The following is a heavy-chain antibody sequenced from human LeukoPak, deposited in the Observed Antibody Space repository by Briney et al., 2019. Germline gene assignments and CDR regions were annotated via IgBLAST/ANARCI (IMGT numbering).Heavy chain of an antibody. D-gene: IGHD6-6*01. Sequence: GESLKIYCKGSGYSHTNYWIGWVRQMPGKGLEWMEIIYPGDSDIRYSPSFQGQVTISADKSISTAYLQWSSLKASDTAMYYCARGGNLAARNFDSWRQPSMVTVSS. CDR2: IYPGDSDI. CDR3: ARGGNLAARNFDS. V-gene: IGHV5-51*01. CDR1: GYSHTNYW. J-gene: IGHJ4*02.